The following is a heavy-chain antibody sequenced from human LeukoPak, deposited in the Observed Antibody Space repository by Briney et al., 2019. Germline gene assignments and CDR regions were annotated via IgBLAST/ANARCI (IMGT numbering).Heavy chain of an antibody. CDR3: AREGDTMVRGVIITAPHYYYYMDV. CDR1: GFTFSSYW. CDR2: IKQDGSEK. J-gene: IGHJ6*03. D-gene: IGHD3-10*01. V-gene: IGHV3-7*01. Sequence: GGSLRLSCAASGFTFSSYWMSWVRQAPGKGLEWVANIKQDGSEKYYVDSVKGRFTISRDNAKNSLYLQMNSLRAEDTAVYYCAREGDTMVRGVIITAPHYYYYMDVWGKGTTVTISS.